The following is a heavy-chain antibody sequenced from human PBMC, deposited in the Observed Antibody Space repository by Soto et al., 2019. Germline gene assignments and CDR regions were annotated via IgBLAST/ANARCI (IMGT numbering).Heavy chain of an antibody. J-gene: IGHJ6*02. V-gene: IGHV1-18*04. Sequence: ASVKVSCKASGYTFTSYGISWVRQAPGQGLEWMGWISGYNGNTNYAQKLQGRVTMTTDTSTSTAYMELRSLRSDDTAVYYCARRYSGGWYGYYYYGMDVWGQGTTVTVSS. D-gene: IGHD6-19*01. CDR3: ARRYSGGWYGYYYYGMDV. CDR2: ISGYNGNT. CDR1: GYTFTSYG.